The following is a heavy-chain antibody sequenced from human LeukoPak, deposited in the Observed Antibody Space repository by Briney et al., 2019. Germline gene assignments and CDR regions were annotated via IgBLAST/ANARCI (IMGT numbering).Heavy chain of an antibody. V-gene: IGHV4-59*01. CDR3: ARVPDTSGYYYYFDY. CDR2: ISYSGGT. Sequence: SETLSLTCTVSGVSISSYYWSWIRLPPEKGPEWIGHISYSGGTTYNPSLRSRVTISMDTSKNQFSLNLSSVTAADTAVYYCARVPDTSGYYYYFDYWGQGTLVTVYS. D-gene: IGHD3-22*01. CDR1: GVSISSYY. J-gene: IGHJ4*02.